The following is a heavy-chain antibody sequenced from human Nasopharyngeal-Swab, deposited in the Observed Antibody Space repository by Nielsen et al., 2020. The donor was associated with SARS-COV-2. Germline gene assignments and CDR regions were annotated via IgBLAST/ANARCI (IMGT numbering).Heavy chain of an antibody. J-gene: IGHJ4*02. D-gene: IGHD3-10*01. CDR2: TNSDGSST. CDR3: ARDSLDFYGSGSYPDY. Sequence: GESLKISCAASGLTFSNYWMHWVRQAPGKGLVWVSRTNSDGSSTDYAAFVKGRFTISRDNAKNTLYLQMNSLRVEDTAMYYCARDSLDFYGSGSYPDYWGQGTLVTVSS. CDR1: GLTFSNYW. V-gene: IGHV3-74*01.